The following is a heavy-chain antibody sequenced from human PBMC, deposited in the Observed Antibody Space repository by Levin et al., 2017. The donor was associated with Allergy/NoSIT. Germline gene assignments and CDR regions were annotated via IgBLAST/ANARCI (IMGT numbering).Heavy chain of an antibody. V-gene: IGHV4-59*01. D-gene: IGHD3-9*01. CDR1: GGSISSYY. CDR2: IYYSGTT. J-gene: IGHJ4*02. Sequence: SQTLSLTCTVSGGSISSYYWSWIRQPPGKGLEWIGYIYYSGTTNYNPSLKSRVTISVETSKNQFSLKLSSVTAADTAVYYCARGTYNILTGYYIGYWGQGTLVTVSS. CDR3: ARGTYNILTGYYIGY.